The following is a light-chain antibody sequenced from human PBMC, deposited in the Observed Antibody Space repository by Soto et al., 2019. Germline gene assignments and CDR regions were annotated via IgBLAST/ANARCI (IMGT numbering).Light chain of an antibody. V-gene: IGKV1-5*01. CDR2: DAS. Sequence: DIQVTQSPPTLSASVGDRVTITCRASQTISTWMAWYQQKPGKAPKLLVYDASTLQSGVPSRFSGSGAGTEFTLTINSLQPEDFATYYCQQLNSYPQTFGQGTKVDIK. J-gene: IGKJ1*01. CDR1: QTISTW. CDR3: QQLNSYPQT.